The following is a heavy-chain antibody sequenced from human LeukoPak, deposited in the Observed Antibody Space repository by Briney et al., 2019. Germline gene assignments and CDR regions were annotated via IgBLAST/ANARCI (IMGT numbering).Heavy chain of an antibody. CDR3: ARSIFSDSGTYYNPFDY. J-gene: IGHJ4*02. CDR1: GIIFSNYG. Sequence: PGGSLRLSCAASGIIFSNYGMHWVRQAPGKGLEWVAFIRYVGSNKYHADSVKGRFAISRDNAKNTLYLHMNSLRAEDTAVYYCARSIFSDSGTYYNPFDYWGQGTLVTVSS. D-gene: IGHD3-10*01. CDR2: IRYVGSNK. V-gene: IGHV3-30*02.